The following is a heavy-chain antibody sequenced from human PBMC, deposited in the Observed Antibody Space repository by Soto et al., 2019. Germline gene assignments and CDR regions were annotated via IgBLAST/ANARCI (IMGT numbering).Heavy chain of an antibody. J-gene: IGHJ6*01. Sequence: GKGQEWVAVISYDGSNKYYASSVKGRVTISRDNSKNTLYLQMNSLRAEDTAVYYCAWG. CDR2: ISYDGSNK. V-gene: IGHV3-30-3*01. CDR3: A.